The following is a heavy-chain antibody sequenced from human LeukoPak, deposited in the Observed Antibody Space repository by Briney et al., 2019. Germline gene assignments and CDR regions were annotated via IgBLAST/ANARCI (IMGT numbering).Heavy chain of an antibody. J-gene: IGHJ6*01. CDR3: ARENLYNWNYGMVV. CDR1: GDSMSSNSAA. V-gene: IGHV6-1*01. Sequence: SQTLSLTCAISGDSMSSNSAAWNWIRQSPSRGLEWLGRTYYRSKWYNDYAVSVKSRITINPDTSNNQFSLQLNSVTPDDTALYYCARENLYNWNYGMVVWGQGTTVTVSS. D-gene: IGHD1-20*01. CDR2: TYYRSKWYN.